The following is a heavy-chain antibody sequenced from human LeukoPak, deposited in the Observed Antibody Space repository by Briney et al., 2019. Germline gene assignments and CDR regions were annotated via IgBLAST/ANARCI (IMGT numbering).Heavy chain of an antibody. Sequence: PSETLSLTCTVSGGSISSGGYYWSWIRQHPGKGLEWIGYIYYSGSTYYNQSLKSRVTKSLDTSKNQFTLKLSSVTAADTAMYYCASVESFITMVRDWGQGTLVT. CDR1: GGSISSGGYY. V-gene: IGHV4-31*03. J-gene: IGHJ4*02. D-gene: IGHD3-10*01. CDR3: ASVESFITMVRD. CDR2: IYYSGST.